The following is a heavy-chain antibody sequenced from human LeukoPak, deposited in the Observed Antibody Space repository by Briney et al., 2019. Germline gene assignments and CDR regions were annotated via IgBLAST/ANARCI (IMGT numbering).Heavy chain of an antibody. CDR2: IIPILGIA. V-gene: IGHV1-69*04. J-gene: IGHJ6*02. CDR3: ARGGREWELLPPSYYYGMDV. D-gene: IGHD1-26*01. Sequence: SVKVSCKASGGTFSSYAIIWVRQAPGQGLEWMGRIIPILGIANYAQKFQGRVTITADKSTSTAYMELSSLRSEDTAVYYCARGGREWELLPPSYYYGMDVWGQGTTVTVSS. CDR1: GGTFSSYA.